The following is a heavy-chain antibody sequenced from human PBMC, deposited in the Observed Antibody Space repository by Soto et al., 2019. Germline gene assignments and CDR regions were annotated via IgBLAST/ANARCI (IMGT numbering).Heavy chain of an antibody. J-gene: IGHJ5*02. V-gene: IGHV4-30-2*01. CDR2: IYHSGST. Sequence: SETLSLTCAVSGDSISRCGYSWSWIRQPPGKGLEWIGYIYHSGSTYYNPSLKSRVTISVDRSKNQFSLKLSSVTAADKAVYYCARVPTPWGQGTLVTVSS. CDR3: ARVPTP. CDR1: GDSISRCGYS.